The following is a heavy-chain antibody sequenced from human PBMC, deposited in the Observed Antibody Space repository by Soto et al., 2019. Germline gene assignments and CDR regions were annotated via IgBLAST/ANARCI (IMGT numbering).Heavy chain of an antibody. D-gene: IGHD3-16*02. CDR3: AREINYDYVWGSYRSLYYYYGMDV. CDR1: GFTLSSYG. CDR2: IWYDGSNK. Sequence: GILRLSCAVSGFTLSSYGMHWVRQAPGKGLEVVAVIWYDGSNKYYADSVKGRFTISRDNSKNTLYLQMNSLRAEDTAVYYCAREINYDYVWGSYRSLYYYYGMDVWGQGTTVTVSS. V-gene: IGHV3-33*01. J-gene: IGHJ6*02.